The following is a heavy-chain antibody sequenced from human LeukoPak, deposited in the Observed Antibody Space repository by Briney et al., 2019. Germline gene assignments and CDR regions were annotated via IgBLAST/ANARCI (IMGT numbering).Heavy chain of an antibody. D-gene: IGHD5-18*01. CDR1: GYTFGSYS. J-gene: IGHJ4*02. V-gene: IGHV3-33*07. CDR3: ARDRVYSYGYISYYFDY. CDR2: IWYDGSNK. Sequence: GGSLRLSCAASGYTFGSYSMSWVRQAPDKGLEWVAVIWYDGSNKYYADSVKGRFTISRDNSKNTLYLQMNSLRAEDTAVYYCARDRVYSYGYISYYFDYWGQGTLVTVSS.